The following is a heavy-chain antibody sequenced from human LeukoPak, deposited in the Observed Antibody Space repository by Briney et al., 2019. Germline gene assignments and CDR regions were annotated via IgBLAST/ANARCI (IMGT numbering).Heavy chain of an antibody. CDR1: GGSFSGYY. Sequence: PSETLSLTCAVYGGSFSGYYWSWIRQPPGKGLEWIGEINHSGSTNYNPSLKSRVTISVDTSKNQFSLKLSSVTAADTAVYYCARGYGHTYYDILTGYYPWGQGTLVTVSS. J-gene: IGHJ5*02. D-gene: IGHD3-9*01. V-gene: IGHV4-34*01. CDR2: INHSGST. CDR3: ARGYGHTYYDILTGYYP.